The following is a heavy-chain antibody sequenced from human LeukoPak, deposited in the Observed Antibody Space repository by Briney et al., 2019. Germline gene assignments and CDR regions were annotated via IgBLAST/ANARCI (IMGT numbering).Heavy chain of an antibody. CDR1: GGTFTSYA. CDR3: ARSSPFNCDMVLPDY. Sequence: SVKVSCKASGGTFTSYAISWVRQAPGQGLEWMGGIIPIFGTANYAQKFQGRVTITADKSTSTAYMVLSSLRSEDTAVYYCARSSPFNCDMVLPDYWGQGTLVTVSS. D-gene: IGHD3-10*01. CDR2: IIPIFGTA. J-gene: IGHJ4*02. V-gene: IGHV1-69*06.